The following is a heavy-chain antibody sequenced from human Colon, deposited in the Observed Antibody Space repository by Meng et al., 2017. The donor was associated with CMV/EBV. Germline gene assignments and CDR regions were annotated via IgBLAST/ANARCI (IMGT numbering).Heavy chain of an antibody. J-gene: IGHJ3*02. CDR2: IGTAGDT. CDR3: ARKNYYDSSFDI. V-gene: IGHV3-13*01. D-gene: IGHD3-22*01. CDR1: GFTFSSYD. Sequence: CAASGFTFSSYDMHWVRQATGKGLEWVSAIGTAGDTYYPGSVKGRFTISRENAKNSLYLQMNSLRAGDTAVYYCARKNYYDSSFDIWGQGTMVTVSS.